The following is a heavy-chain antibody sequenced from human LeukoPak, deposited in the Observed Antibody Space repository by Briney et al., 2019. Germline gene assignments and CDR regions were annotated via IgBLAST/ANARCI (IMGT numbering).Heavy chain of an antibody. D-gene: IGHD2-21*02. CDR3: ASRMLVTAIQTSHYGMDV. CDR1: GYTLTELS. J-gene: IGHJ6*02. Sequence: ASVKVSCKVSGYTLTELSMHWVRQAPGKGPEWMGGFDPEDGETIYAQKFQGRVTMTEDTSTDTAYMELSSLRSEDTAVYYCASRMLVTAIQTSHYGMDVWGQGTTVTVSS. CDR2: FDPEDGET. V-gene: IGHV1-24*01.